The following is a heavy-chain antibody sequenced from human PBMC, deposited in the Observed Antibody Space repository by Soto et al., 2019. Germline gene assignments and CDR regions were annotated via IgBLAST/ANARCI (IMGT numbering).Heavy chain of an antibody. V-gene: IGHV3-43*01. CDR1: GFTFGEYT. CDR2: INWDGGRT. D-gene: IGHD2-15*01. J-gene: IGHJ6*02. CDR3: VKDKGCGGGSCSDYYYGMDV. Sequence: GGSLRLSCAASGFTFGEYTMHWVRQAPGKGLEWVSLINWDGGRTYYADSVKGRFTISRDNSKNSLYVQMNSLRTEDTALYYCVKDKGCGGGSCSDYYYGMDVWGQGTTVTVSS.